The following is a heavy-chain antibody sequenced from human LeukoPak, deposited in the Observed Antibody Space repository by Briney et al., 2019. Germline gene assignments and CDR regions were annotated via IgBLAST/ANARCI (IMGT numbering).Heavy chain of an antibody. D-gene: IGHD4-11*01. V-gene: IGHV3-30*03. CDR2: SSYDGSNR. J-gene: IGHJ6*02. CDR1: GFTFSTYG. Sequence: GGSLRLSCAASGFTFSTYGMHWVRQAPGKGLEWLAVSSYDGSNRFHADSVKGRFTISRDNSKNTLYLQMNSLRPDDTAAYYCARGSAYSDYYYYGMDVWGQGTTVTVS. CDR3: ARGSAYSDYYYYGMDV.